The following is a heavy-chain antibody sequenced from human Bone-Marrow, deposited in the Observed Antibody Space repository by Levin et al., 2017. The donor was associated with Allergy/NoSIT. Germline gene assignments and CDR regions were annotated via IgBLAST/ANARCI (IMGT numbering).Heavy chain of an antibody. Sequence: SCAASGFTFSSYAMHWVRQAPGKGLEWVAGMSGSVGKAYYADYVRGRFTVSRDTSKNTLSLQMNSLRAEDTAVYYCAKKECDNCLGVYDIWGQGAMVIVSS. CDR3: AKKECDNCLGVYDI. CDR2: MSGSVGKA. D-gene: IGHD1-1*01. J-gene: IGHJ3*02. CDR1: GFTFSSYA. V-gene: IGHV3-23*01.